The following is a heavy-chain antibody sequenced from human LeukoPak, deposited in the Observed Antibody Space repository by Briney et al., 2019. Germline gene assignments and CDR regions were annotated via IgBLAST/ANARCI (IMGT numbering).Heavy chain of an antibody. CDR1: GFTFSSNW. D-gene: IGHD2-21*01. V-gene: IGHV3-7*01. CDR2: INQDGSDK. Sequence: PGGSLRLSCAASGFTFSSNWMSWVRQAPGKGLEWVANINQDGSDKKYVDSVKGRFTISRDNARNSLFLQMNSVRVEDTAVYFCAKHPAFDYWGQGSLVTVSS. J-gene: IGHJ4*02. CDR3: AKHPAFDY.